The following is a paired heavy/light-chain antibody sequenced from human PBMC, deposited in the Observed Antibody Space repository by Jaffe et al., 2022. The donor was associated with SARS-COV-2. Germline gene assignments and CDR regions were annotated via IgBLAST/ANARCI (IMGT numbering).Heavy chain of an antibody. J-gene: IGHJ3*02. CDR2: IYPGDSDT. CDR3: AIPPQNPSGYSYGWVAFDI. Sequence: EVQLVQSGAEVKKPGESLKISCKGSGYSFTSYWIGWVRQMPGKGLEWMGIIYPGDSDTRYSPSFQGQVTISADKSISTAYLQWSSLKASDTAMYYCAIPPQNPSGYSYGWVAFDIWGQGTMVTVSS. V-gene: IGHV5-51*01. D-gene: IGHD5-18*01. CDR1: GYSFTSYW.
Light chain of an antibody. CDR3: MQSIQLPWT. J-gene: IGKJ1*01. CDR2: EVS. V-gene: IGKV2D-29*01. Sequence: DIVMTQTPLSLSVTPGQPASISCKSSQSLLHSDGKTYLYWYLQKPGQPPQLLIYEVSNRFSGVPDRFSGSGSGTDFTLKISRVEAEDVGVYYCMQSIQLPWTFGQGTKVEIK. CDR1: QSLLHSDGKTY.